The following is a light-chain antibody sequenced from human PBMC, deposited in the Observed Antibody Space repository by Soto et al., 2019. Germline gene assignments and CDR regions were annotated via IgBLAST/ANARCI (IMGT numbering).Light chain of an antibody. CDR1: SSDVGGHHY. CDR2: EVS. V-gene: IGLV2-14*01. CDR3: SSFSSGTTLYV. J-gene: IGLJ1*01. Sequence: QSVLTQPASVSGSPGQSITISCTGTSSDVGGHHYVSWYQQHPGKAPKVIIYEVSDRPSGVSDRFSGSKSGNTASLTISGLQAEDEADYYCSSFSSGTTLYVFGTGTKLTVL.